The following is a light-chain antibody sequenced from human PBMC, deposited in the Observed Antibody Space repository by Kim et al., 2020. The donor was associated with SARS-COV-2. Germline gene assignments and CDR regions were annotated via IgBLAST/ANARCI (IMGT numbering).Light chain of an antibody. Sequence: ASVGDRVTITCRASQDIRNDLGWYQQNPGRARKRLIYGASSLQSGVPSRFSGSGSGTEFPLTISSLQPEDFATYFCLQQNTYPITFGQGTRLEIK. CDR2: GAS. CDR3: LQQNTYPIT. CDR1: QDIRND. J-gene: IGKJ5*01. V-gene: IGKV1-17*01.